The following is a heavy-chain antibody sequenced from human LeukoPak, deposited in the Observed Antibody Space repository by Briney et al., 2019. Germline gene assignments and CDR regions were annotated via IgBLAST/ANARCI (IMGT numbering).Heavy chain of an antibody. Sequence: SETLSLTCTVSGDSISSSTYYWAWIRQPPGKGLEWIGSFYKSGSTYYNPSLKSRVTISVDTSKNQFSLKLTSVTAADTAVYYCARHRGQWELLDYWGQGTLVTVSA. CDR2: FYKSGST. CDR1: GDSISSSTYY. D-gene: IGHD1-26*01. J-gene: IGHJ4*02. CDR3: ARHRGQWELLDY. V-gene: IGHV4-39*01.